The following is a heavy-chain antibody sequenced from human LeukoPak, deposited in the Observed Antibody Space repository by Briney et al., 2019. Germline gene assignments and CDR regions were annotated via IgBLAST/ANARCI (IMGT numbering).Heavy chain of an antibody. CDR1: GFSISNYW. CDR3: ARDMFDWLFEDLEIGVYFDY. V-gene: IGHV3-7*01. D-gene: IGHD3-9*01. J-gene: IGHJ4*02. CDR2: IKQDGSEK. Sequence: GESLRLSCAASGFSISNYWMTWVRQAPGKGLEWVANIKQDGSEKYFVDSVKGRFTISRDNAKNTLYLQMNSLRAEDTAVYYCARDMFDWLFEDLEIGVYFDYWGQGTLVTVSS.